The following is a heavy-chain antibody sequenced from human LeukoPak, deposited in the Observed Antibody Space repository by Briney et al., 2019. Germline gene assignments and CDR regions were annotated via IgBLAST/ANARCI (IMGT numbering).Heavy chain of an antibody. CDR1: GVSFSSYA. CDR2: ITGSGDST. Sequence: PGGSLRLSCAVSGVSFSSYAVGWVRQTPGKGLKLVSTITGSGDSTFYADSVNGRFTVSRDNSKNTLYLQMGSLRADDTALYYCAFGPHQQWLLADYWGQGTLVTVSS. J-gene: IGHJ4*02. CDR3: AFGPHQQWLLADY. D-gene: IGHD6-19*01. V-gene: IGHV3-23*01.